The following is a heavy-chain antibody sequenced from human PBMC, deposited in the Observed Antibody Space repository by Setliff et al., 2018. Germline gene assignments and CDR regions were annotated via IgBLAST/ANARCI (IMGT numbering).Heavy chain of an antibody. CDR2: IGDSDN. Sequence: PGGSLRLSCAASGFTFSSYSMNWVRQAPGKGLEWVSSIGDSDNYYADSVKGRFTISRDNAKNSVYLQMNSLRAEDTAVYYCARDMYITVWNAFDLWGRGTLVTVSS. J-gene: IGHJ2*01. D-gene: IGHD1-1*01. CDR1: GFTFSSYS. CDR3: ARDMYITVWNAFDL. V-gene: IGHV3-21*01.